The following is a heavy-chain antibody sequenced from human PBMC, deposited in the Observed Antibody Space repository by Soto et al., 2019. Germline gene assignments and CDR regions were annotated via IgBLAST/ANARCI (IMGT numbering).Heavy chain of an antibody. J-gene: IGHJ2*01. CDR2: IYHSGST. CDR3: ARDTSFLPENSGAYWYFDL. Sequence: QVQLQESGPGLVKPSGTLSLTCAVSSGSISSSNWWSWVRQPPGKGLEWIGEIYHSGSTNYNPSLKSRVTISVDKSKNQFPLKLSSVTAADTAVYYCARDTSFLPENSGAYWYFDLWGRGTLVTVSS. CDR1: SGSISSSNW. D-gene: IGHD3-3*01. V-gene: IGHV4-4*02.